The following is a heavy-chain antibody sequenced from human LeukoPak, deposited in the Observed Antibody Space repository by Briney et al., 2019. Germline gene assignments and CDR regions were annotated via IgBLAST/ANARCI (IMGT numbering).Heavy chain of an antibody. CDR2: NNPNSGGT. Sequence: ASVKVSCKASGYTFTGYYMHWVRQAPGQGLEWMGWNNPNSGGTNYAQKFQGRVTMTRDTSISTAYMELSRLRSDGTAVYYCARADYGSGSYYYYYMDVWGKGTTVTVSS. D-gene: IGHD3-10*01. CDR3: ARADYGSGSYYYYYMDV. V-gene: IGHV1-2*02. J-gene: IGHJ6*03. CDR1: GYTFTGYY.